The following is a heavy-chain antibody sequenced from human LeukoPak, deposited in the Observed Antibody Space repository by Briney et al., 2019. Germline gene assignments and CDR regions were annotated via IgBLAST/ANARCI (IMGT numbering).Heavy chain of an antibody. Sequence: GGSLRLSCAASGFTLSSYSMNWVRQAPGKGLEWVSYISSSSSTIYYADSVKGRFTISRDNAKNSLYLQMNSLRAEDTAVYFCARSRYDVVYFDYWGRGTLVTVSS. CDR3: ARSRYDVVYFDY. J-gene: IGHJ4*02. D-gene: IGHD3-3*01. CDR2: ISSSSSTI. V-gene: IGHV3-48*01. CDR1: GFTLSSYS.